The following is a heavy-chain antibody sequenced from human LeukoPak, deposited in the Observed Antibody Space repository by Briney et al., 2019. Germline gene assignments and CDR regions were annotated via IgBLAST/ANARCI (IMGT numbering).Heavy chain of an antibody. V-gene: IGHV3-23*01. J-gene: IGHJ4*02. CDR1: GFTFSNYA. D-gene: IGHD2-21*01. CDR3: AKIGSLSSYSEN. CDR2: ISASGGDYT. Sequence: GGSLRLSCAASGFTFSNYAMIWVRQAPGKRLEWVSAISASGGDYTYYAGSVKGRFTISRDNSKNTLYLQMNSLRAEDTAVYYCAKIGSLSSYSENWGQGTLVTVSS.